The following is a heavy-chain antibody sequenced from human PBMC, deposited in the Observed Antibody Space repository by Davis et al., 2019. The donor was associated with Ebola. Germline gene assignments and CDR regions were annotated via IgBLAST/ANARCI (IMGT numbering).Heavy chain of an antibody. CDR3: ARVDRYFDWLNYYGMDV. J-gene: IGHJ6*02. D-gene: IGHD3-9*01. V-gene: IGHV3-33*01. CDR1: GFSFNTYG. Sequence: GGSLRLSCAASGFSFNTYGMHWVRQTPGKGLEWVAVIWRDGTNIYYGDSVKGRFTISRDNSKNTLYLQMNSLRAEDTAVYYCARVDRYFDWLNYYGMDVWGQGTTVTVSS. CDR2: IWRDGTNI.